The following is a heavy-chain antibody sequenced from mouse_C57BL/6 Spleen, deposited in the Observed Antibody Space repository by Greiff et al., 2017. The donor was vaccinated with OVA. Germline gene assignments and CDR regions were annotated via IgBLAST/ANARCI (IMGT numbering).Heavy chain of an antibody. CDR3: ARSDYGNYLSAMDY. Sequence: QVQLQQPGAELVKPGASVKLSCKASGYTFTSYWMHWVKQRPGQGLEWIGMIHPNSGSTNYNEKFKSKATLTVDKSSSAAYMQLSSLTSEDSAVDYCARSDYGNYLSAMDYWGQGTSVTVSS. D-gene: IGHD2-1*01. CDR2: IHPNSGST. CDR1: GYTFTSYW. V-gene: IGHV1-64*01. J-gene: IGHJ4*01.